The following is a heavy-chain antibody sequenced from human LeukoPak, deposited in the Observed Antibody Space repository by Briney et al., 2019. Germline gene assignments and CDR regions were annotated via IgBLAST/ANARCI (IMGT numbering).Heavy chain of an antibody. CDR2: ISGSGGST. Sequence: GGSLRLSCAASGFTFSSYAMSWVRQAPGKGLEWVSAISGSGGSTYYADSVKGRFTISRDNAKNSLYLQMNSLRAEDTAVYYCARGDLGWELLGYYFDYWGQGTLVTVSS. CDR1: GFTFSSYA. CDR3: ARGDLGWELLGYYFDY. D-gene: IGHD1-26*01. V-gene: IGHV3-23*01. J-gene: IGHJ4*02.